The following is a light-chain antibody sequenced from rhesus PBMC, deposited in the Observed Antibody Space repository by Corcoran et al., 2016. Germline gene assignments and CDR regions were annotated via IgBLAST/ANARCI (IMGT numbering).Light chain of an antibody. CDR2: KVP. CDR1: QSLLHSNGNTY. J-gene: IGKJ1*01. Sequence: DIVMTQTPLSLPVTPGEPASISFRSSQSLLHSNGNTYLDWYLQKPGHSPPLLIYKVPTRESGVPDRFRGSGSGTDFTLKISRVEPEDVGAYYCMQSTKDPRTFGQGTKVEIK. V-gene: IGKV2S2*01. CDR3: MQSTKDPRT.